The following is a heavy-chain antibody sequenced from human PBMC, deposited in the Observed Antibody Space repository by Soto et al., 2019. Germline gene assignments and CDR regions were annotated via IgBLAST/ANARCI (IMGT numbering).Heavy chain of an antibody. J-gene: IGHJ5*02. CDR2: IYYSGST. CDR3: ASGSHLGELSHVNWFDP. CDR1: GGSISSSSYY. Sequence: QLQLQESGPGLVKPSETLSLTCTVSGGSISSSSYYWGWIRQPPGKGLEWIGSIYYSGSTYYNPSLKSRVTISVDTSKNQFSLKLSSVTAADTAVYYCASGSHLGELSHVNWFDPWGQGTLVTVSS. V-gene: IGHV4-39*01. D-gene: IGHD3-16*02.